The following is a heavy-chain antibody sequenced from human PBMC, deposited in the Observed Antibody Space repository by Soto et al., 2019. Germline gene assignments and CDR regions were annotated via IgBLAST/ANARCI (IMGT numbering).Heavy chain of an antibody. CDR3: ARGARGWTTYYYYGMDV. Sequence: GGSLRLSCAASGFTFSSYAMHWVRQAPGKGLEWVAVISYDGSNKYYADSVKGRFTISRDNSKNTLYLQMNSLRAEDTAVYYCARGARGWTTYYYYGMDVWGQGTTVTVSS. J-gene: IGHJ6*02. V-gene: IGHV3-30-3*01. CDR2: ISYDGSNK. D-gene: IGHD6-19*01. CDR1: GFTFSSYA.